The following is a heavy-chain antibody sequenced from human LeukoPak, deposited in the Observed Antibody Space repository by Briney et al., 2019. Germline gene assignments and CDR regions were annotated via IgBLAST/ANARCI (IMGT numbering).Heavy chain of an antibody. CDR1: GFTFSSYG. D-gene: IGHD5-18*01. CDR3: ARDSYGPEY. V-gene: IGHV3-33*01. CDR2: IWYDGSNK. Sequence: GGSLRLSCAASGFTFSSYGMHWVRQPPGKGLEWVAVIWYDGSNKYYADSVKGRFTISRDNSKNTLYLQINSLRAEDTAVYYCARDSYGPEYWGQGTLVTVSS. J-gene: IGHJ4*02.